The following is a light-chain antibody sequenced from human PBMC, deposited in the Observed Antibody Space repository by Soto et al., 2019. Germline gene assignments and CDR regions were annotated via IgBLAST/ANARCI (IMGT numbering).Light chain of an antibody. V-gene: IGKV3-15*01. CDR1: PGVSNT. J-gene: IGKJ2*01. Sequence: EIVMTQSPATVSLSPGERATLSCRASPGVSNTLAWYQQRPGQAPRLLIYGASIRAPGIPARFSGGGSGTEFTLTITSRQSEDFAVYYCQQYENWPYTFGQGTKLEIK. CDR3: QQYENWPYT. CDR2: GAS.